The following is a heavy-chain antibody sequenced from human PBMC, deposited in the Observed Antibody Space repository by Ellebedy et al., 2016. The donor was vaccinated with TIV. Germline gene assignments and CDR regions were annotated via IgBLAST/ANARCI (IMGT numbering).Heavy chain of an antibody. CDR2: IYYSGST. D-gene: IGHD4-17*01. Sequence: SETLSLTCTVSGGSISSYYWSWIRQPPGKGLEWIGYIYYSGSTNYNPSLKSRVTISVDTSKNQFSLKLSSVTAADTAVYYCARGGGDYVYYYYGMDVWGQGTTVTVSS. CDR1: GGSISSYY. J-gene: IGHJ6*02. V-gene: IGHV4-59*01. CDR3: ARGGGDYVYYYYGMDV.